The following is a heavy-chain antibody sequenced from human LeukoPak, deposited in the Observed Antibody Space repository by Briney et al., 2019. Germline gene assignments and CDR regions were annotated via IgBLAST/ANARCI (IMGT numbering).Heavy chain of an antibody. Sequence: GGSLRLSCAASGFTFSSYEMNWVRQAPGKGLEWVSYISSSGSTIYYAESVKGRFTVSRDNAKNSLFLQMNSLSAEDTAVYYCARGGGSYPFDYWGQRTLVTVSS. D-gene: IGHD1-26*01. CDR2: ISSSGSTI. CDR3: ARGGGSYPFDY. CDR1: GFTFSSYE. J-gene: IGHJ4*02. V-gene: IGHV3-48*03.